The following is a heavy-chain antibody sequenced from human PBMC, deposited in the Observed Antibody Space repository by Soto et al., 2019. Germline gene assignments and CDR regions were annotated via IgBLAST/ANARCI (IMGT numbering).Heavy chain of an antibody. D-gene: IGHD1-26*01. Sequence: QVQLVESGGGVVQPGRPLRLSCAASGFTFSSYSMHWVRQAPGKGLEWVAVISYDGSNKYYADSVKGRYTISRDNSTITPYLQMNSLRAEDTPVYYCARDRPWWELLASAFDIWGQGTMVTVSA. J-gene: IGHJ3*02. CDR3: ARDRPWWELLASAFDI. CDR2: ISYDGSNK. V-gene: IGHV3-30-3*01. CDR1: GFTFSSYS.